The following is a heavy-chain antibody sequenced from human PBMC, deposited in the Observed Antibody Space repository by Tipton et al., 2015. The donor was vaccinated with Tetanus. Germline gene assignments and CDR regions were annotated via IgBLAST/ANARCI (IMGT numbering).Heavy chain of an antibody. CDR1: GGSFSNYY. CDR3: SRGVDRTKAGID. CDR2: VHPSGST. Sequence: TLSLTCAVYGGSFSNYYWSWIRQPPGKGLEWIGEVHPSGSTSYNPSLESRVTISIDTSKNQFSLKLTSLTAADTSVYYCSRGVDRTKAGIDWGQGTLVTVSS. J-gene: IGHJ4*02. V-gene: IGHV4-34*01. D-gene: IGHD5-12*01.